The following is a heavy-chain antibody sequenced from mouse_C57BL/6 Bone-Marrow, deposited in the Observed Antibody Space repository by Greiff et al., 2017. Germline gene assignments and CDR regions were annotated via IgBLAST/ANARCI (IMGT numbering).Heavy chain of an antibody. J-gene: IGHJ4*01. CDR3: ARSMDGYYYAMDY. Sequence: VQLQQSGPELVKPGASVKISCKASGYTFTDYYMNWVKHRHGKSLEWIGDINPNNGGTSYNQKFKGKATLTVDTSSSTAYMELRSLTSEDSAVYYCARSMDGYYYAMDYWGQGTSVTVSS. D-gene: IGHD2-3*01. V-gene: IGHV1-26*01. CDR1: GYTFTDYY. CDR2: INPNNGGT.